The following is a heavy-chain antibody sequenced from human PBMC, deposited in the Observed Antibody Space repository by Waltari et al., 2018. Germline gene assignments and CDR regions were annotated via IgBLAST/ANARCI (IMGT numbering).Heavy chain of an antibody. J-gene: IGHJ6*02. V-gene: IGHV4-59*01. CDR3: ARGGRGTGFWSGPWYGMDV. D-gene: IGHD3-3*01. CDR2: IDYRGST. CDR1: GGSFSSYY. Sequence: QVQLQESGPGLVKPSETLSLTCTVSGGSFSSYYWSWTRQSPGKGLEWIGNIDYRGSTNYNPSLKSRVTISVDTSKNQFSLKLSSVTAADTAVYYCARGGRGTGFWSGPWYGMDVWGQGTTVTVSS.